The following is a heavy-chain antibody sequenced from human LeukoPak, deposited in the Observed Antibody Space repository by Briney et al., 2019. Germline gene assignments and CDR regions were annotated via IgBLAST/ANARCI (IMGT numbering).Heavy chain of an antibody. CDR2: ISWNSGSI. CDR1: GFDFDDYA. Sequence: GGSLRLSCEASGFDFDDYAMHWVRQAPGKGLEWVSGISWNSGSIGYADSVKGRFTISRDNAKNSLYLQMNSLRAEDTALYYCAKDGSGSYYQGGYYYYFGLDVWGQGTTVTVSS. D-gene: IGHD3-10*01. CDR3: AKDGSGSYYQGGYYYYFGLDV. V-gene: IGHV3-9*01. J-gene: IGHJ6*02.